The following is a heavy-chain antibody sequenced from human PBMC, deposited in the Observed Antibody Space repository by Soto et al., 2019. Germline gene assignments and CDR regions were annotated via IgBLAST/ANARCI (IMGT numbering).Heavy chain of an antibody. D-gene: IGHD3-3*01. CDR3: ASYSLGDDFWRVSHYYYYYMDV. V-gene: IGHV4-39*01. Sequence: QLQLQESGPGLVKPSETLSLTCTVSGGSISSSSYYWGWIRQPPGKGLEWIGSIYYSGSTYYNPSNRRGATTAVDTTKHQFSLKLCAVTAADTAVYYCASYSLGDDFWRVSHYYYYYMDVWGKGTTVTVSS. J-gene: IGHJ6*03. CDR2: IYYSGST. CDR1: GGSISSSSYY.